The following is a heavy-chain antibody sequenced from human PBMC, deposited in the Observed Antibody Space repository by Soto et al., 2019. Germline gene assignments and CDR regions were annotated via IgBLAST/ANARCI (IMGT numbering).Heavy chain of an antibody. D-gene: IGHD3-3*01. J-gene: IGHJ6*02. CDR2: INPNSGGT. V-gene: IGHV1-2*02. Sequence: QVQLVQSGAEVKKPGASVKVSCKASGYTFTGYYMHWVRQAPGQGLEWMGWINPNSGGTNYAQKFQGRVTMTRDTSISTAYMELSRLRSDDTAVYYCARDGGYYDFWSGYPRDVWGQGTTVTVSS. CDR1: GYTFTGYY. CDR3: ARDGGYYDFWSGYPRDV.